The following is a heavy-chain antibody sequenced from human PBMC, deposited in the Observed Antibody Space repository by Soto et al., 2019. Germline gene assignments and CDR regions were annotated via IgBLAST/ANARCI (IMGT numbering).Heavy chain of an antibody. Sequence: SQTLSLTCVISGDSVSSNSAAWNWTRQSPSRGLECLGSTYYRSKWYNYYAVSLKSRITINPDTSKNQFSLQLNSVTPEDTAVYYCAKTPGDYYDSSGDXWGQGTLVTVSX. D-gene: IGHD3-22*01. CDR3: AKTPGDYYDSSGDX. CDR2: TYYRSKWYN. J-gene: IGHJ4*02. CDR1: GDSVSSNSAA. V-gene: IGHV6-1*01.